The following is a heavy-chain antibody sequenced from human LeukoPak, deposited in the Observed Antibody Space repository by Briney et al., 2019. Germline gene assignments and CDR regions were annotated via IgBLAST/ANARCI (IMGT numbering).Heavy chain of an antibody. CDR1: GFAFSSYS. V-gene: IGHV3-21*01. J-gene: IGHJ6*02. CDR2: ISSSSSYI. Sequence: GGSLRLSCAASGFAFSSYSMNWVRQAPGKGLEWVSSISSSSSYIYYADSVKGRFTISRDNAKNSPYLQMNSLRAEDTAVYYCARESVVVVVAAIRQYYYGMDVWGQGTTVTVSS. D-gene: IGHD2-15*01. CDR3: ARESVVVVVAAIRQYYYGMDV.